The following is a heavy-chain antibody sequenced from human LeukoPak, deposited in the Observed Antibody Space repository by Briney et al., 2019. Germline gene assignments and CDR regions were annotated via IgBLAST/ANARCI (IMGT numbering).Heavy chain of an antibody. J-gene: IGHJ3*02. CDR3: ARDWYSSSSLRKAFDI. CDR2: IYYSGST. Sequence: SETLSLTCTVSGGSISSYYWSWIRQPPGKGLEWIGYIYYSGSTNYKSSLKSRVTISVDTSKNQFSLKLSSVTAADTAVYYCARDWYSSSSLRKAFDIWGQGTMVTVSS. D-gene: IGHD6-6*01. CDR1: GGSISSYY. V-gene: IGHV4-59*01.